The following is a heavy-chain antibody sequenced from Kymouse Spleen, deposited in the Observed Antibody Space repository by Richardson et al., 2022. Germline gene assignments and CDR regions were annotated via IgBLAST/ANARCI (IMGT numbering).Heavy chain of an antibody. CDR2: ISGSGGST. CDR3: ASGYCSSTSCQGYYFDY. Sequence: EVQLVESGGGLVQPGGSLRLSCAASGFTFSSYAMSWVRQAPGKGLEWVSAISGSGGSTYYADSVKGRFTISRDNSKNTLYLQMNSLRAEDTAVYYCASGYCSSTSCQGYYFDYWGQGTLVTVSS. CDR1: GFTFSSYA. D-gene: IGHD2-2*02. V-gene: IGHV3-23*04. J-gene: IGHJ4*02.